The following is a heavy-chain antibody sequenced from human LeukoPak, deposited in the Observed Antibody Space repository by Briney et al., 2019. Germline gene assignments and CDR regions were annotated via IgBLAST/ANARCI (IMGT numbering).Heavy chain of an antibody. V-gene: IGHV4-39*07. CDR3: ARDFFYSSSSPFDY. Sequence: PSETLSLTCTVSGGSISSSSYYWGWIRQPPGKGLEWIGSIYYSGSTYYNPSLKSRVTISVDTSKNQFSLKLSSVTAADTAVYYCARDFFYSSSSPFDYWGQGTLVTVSS. CDR1: GGSISSSSYY. D-gene: IGHD6-6*01. J-gene: IGHJ4*02. CDR2: IYYSGST.